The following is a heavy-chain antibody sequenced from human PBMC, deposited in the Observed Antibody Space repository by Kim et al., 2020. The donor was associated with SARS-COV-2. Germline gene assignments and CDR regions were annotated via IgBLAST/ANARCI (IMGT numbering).Heavy chain of an antibody. CDR1: GYTFTSYY. D-gene: IGHD3-22*01. V-gene: IGHV1-46*01. J-gene: IGHJ6*02. Sequence: ASVKVSCKASGYTFTSYYMHWVRQAPGQGLEWMGIINPSGGSTSYAQKFQGRVTMTRDTSTSTVYMELSSLRSEDTAVYYCAYYYDSSGFLQTGRMDVWGQGTTVTVSS. CDR3: AYYYDSSGFLQTGRMDV. CDR2: INPSGGST.